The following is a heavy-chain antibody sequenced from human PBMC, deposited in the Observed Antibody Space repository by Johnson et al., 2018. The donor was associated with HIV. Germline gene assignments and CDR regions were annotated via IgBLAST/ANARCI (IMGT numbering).Heavy chain of an antibody. CDR2: IYSGGST. J-gene: IGHJ3*02. D-gene: IGHD5-12*01. CDR3: ARELTYSGYDVYAFDI. Sequence: VQLVESGGGLVQPGGSLRLSCAASGFTVSSNYMSWVRQAPGKGLEWVSVIYSGGSTYYADSVKGRFTISRDNSKNTLYLQMNSLRAEDTAVYYCARELTYSGYDVYAFDIWGQGTMVTVSS. V-gene: IGHV3-66*01. CDR1: GFTVSSNY.